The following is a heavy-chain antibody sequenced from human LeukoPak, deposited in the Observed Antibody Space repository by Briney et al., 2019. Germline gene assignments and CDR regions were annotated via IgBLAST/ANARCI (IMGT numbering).Heavy chain of an antibody. D-gene: IGHD3-10*01. V-gene: IGHV1-3*01. CDR3: ARGRGMVRGVVNWFDP. Sequence: ASVKVSCKASVYTFTSYAMHWVRQAPGQRLEWMGWINAGNGNTKYSQKFQGRVTITRDTSASTAYIELSSLRSEDTAVYYCARGRGMVRGVVNWFDPWGQGTLVTVSS. CDR2: INAGNGNT. J-gene: IGHJ5*02. CDR1: VYTFTSYA.